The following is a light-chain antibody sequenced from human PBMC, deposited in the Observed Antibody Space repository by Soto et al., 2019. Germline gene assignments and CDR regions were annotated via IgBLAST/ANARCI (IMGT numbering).Light chain of an antibody. CDR1: QSVINSY. CDR2: GAY. V-gene: IGKV3-20*01. CDR3: QQYGTAPWT. Sequence: EIVMTQSPATLSVSPGERATLSCRASQSVINSYLAWYQQKPGQAPRLLLYGAYNRATGIPDRFNGSGSGTDFTLTISRLEPEDFAVYYCQQYGTAPWTFGQGTKVDIK. J-gene: IGKJ1*01.